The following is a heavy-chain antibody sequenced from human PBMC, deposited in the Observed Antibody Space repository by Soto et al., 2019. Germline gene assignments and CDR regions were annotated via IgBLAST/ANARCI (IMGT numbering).Heavy chain of an antibody. J-gene: IGHJ4*02. Sequence: QVQLVQSGAEVRKPGASVRVSCKASGYTFDAFDIHWVRQATGQGLELMGWMNPYTGETAYTQTFRGRVSMTRDTSVSTAYMELTSLTSEDSAIYFCVRQVGGASTAGDDYWGEGTLVTVSS. CDR2: MNPYTGET. CDR3: VRQVGGASTAGDDY. CDR1: GYTFDAFD. V-gene: IGHV1-8*01. D-gene: IGHD2-21*02.